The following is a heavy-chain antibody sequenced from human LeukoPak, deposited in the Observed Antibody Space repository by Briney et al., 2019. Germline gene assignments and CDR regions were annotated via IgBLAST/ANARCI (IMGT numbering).Heavy chain of an antibody. CDR2: ISYRGST. CDR3: ARREPHGDYGGKIRYYYYMDV. D-gene: IGHD4-23*01. V-gene: IGHV4-59*12. CDR1: GGSIASYY. Sequence: SETLSLTCTVSGGSIASYYWSWIRQFPGKGLEWIGCISYRGSTSYNPSLNSRVSISLDTSKNQFSLKLSSLTAADTAMYYCARREPHGDYGGKIRYYYYMDVWGKGTTITISS. J-gene: IGHJ6*03.